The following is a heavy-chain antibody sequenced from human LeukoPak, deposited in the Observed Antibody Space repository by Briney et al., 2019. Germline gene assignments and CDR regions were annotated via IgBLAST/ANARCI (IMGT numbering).Heavy chain of an antibody. Sequence: ASVKVSCKASGYTFTGYYIHWVRQAPGQGLEWMGWINPNSGGTNYAQKFQDRVTMSRDTSISTAYMELSRLRSDDTAVYYCARAPIVGAVWGQGTLVTVSS. CDR3: ARAPIVGAV. J-gene: IGHJ4*02. CDR2: INPNSGGT. D-gene: IGHD1-26*01. CDR1: GYTFTGYY. V-gene: IGHV1-2*02.